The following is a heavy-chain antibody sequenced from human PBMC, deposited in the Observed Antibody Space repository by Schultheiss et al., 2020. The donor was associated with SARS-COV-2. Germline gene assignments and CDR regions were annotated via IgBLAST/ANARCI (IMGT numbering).Heavy chain of an antibody. Sequence: SETLSLTCAVSGASISSTDWWSWVRQPPGKGLEWIGEINHSGSANYNPSLKSRVTISVDTSKNQFSLKLSSVTAADTAVYYCARVWATAIYDYWGQGTLVTVSS. CDR1: GASISSTDW. D-gene: IGHD2-21*02. J-gene: IGHJ4*02. CDR3: ARVWATAIYDY. V-gene: IGHV4-4*02. CDR2: INHSGSA.